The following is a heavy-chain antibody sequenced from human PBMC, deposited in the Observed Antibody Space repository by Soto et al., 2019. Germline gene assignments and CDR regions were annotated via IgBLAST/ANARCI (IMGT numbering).Heavy chain of an antibody. V-gene: IGHV3-7*03. CDR1: GFTFSSHW. Sequence: EVQLVESGGGLVQPGGSLRLSCTASGFTFSSHWMTWVRQAPGKALEWVANIKQDGSEEYYVDSVKGRFTISRDNAKKSLFLQMHSLRAEDTAVYYCASRPSDRNYYGVFDYWGQGTLVTVSS. J-gene: IGHJ4*02. D-gene: IGHD3-3*01. CDR3: ASRPSDRNYYGVFDY. CDR2: IKQDGSEE.